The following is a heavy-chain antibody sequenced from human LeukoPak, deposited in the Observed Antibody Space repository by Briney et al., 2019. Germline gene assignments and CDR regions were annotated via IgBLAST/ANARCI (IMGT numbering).Heavy chain of an antibody. V-gene: IGHV3-21*01. CDR1: GFTFSTYS. CDR2: ISSSSSYI. Sequence: PGGSLRLSCSASGFTFSTYSMNWVRQAPGKGLEWVSSISSSSSYIYYADSVKGRFTISRDNAKNSLYLQMNSLRAEDTAVYYCAREADALLLLQQSYYYYYYMDVWGKGTTVTVSS. CDR3: AREADALLLLQQSYYYYYYMDV. J-gene: IGHJ6*03. D-gene: IGHD3-10*01.